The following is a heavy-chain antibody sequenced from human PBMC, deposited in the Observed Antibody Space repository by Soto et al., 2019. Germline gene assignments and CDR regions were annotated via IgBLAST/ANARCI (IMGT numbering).Heavy chain of an antibody. CDR3: ARDQSWHDLVWWFDP. V-gene: IGHV4-61*01. CDR2: IYYTGSS. D-gene: IGHD1-1*01. J-gene: IGHJ5*02. CDR1: GGSVSSGNYY. Sequence: SETLSLTCTVSGGSVSSGNYYWSWIRQPPGKGLEWIGFIYYTGSSSYNPSLKSRVTMSLDKSNNQFSLKLTSVTSEDTAVYYCARDQSWHDLVWWFDPWGQGTLVTVSS.